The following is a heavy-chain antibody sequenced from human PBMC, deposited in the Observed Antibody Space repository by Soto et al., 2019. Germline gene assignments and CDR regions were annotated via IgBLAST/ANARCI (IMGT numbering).Heavy chain of an antibody. Sequence: PSETLSLTCIVYGGSISSGCYYWSWIRQLPGKDREWNGYIYHSGNTYYNSSLKSRLTISVDTSKNQFSLKLTSVTAADTAVYYCARVGISRSDAFDIWGQGTMVTVSS. CDR2: IYHSGNT. CDR3: ARVGISRSDAFDI. CDR1: GGSISSGCYY. J-gene: IGHJ3*02. D-gene: IGHD3-3*02. V-gene: IGHV4-31*03.